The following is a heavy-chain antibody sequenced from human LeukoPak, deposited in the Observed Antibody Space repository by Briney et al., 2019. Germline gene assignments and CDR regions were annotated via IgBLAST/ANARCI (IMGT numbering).Heavy chain of an antibody. Sequence: PSETLSLTCAVYGGSFSGYYWSWIRQPPGKGLEWIGETNHSGSTNYNPSLKSRVTISVDTSKNQFSLKLSSVTAADTAVYYCARVGSGYSYGPFDYWGQGTLVTVSS. J-gene: IGHJ4*02. CDR3: ARVGSGYSYGPFDY. CDR2: TNHSGST. D-gene: IGHD5-18*01. V-gene: IGHV4-34*01. CDR1: GGSFSGYY.